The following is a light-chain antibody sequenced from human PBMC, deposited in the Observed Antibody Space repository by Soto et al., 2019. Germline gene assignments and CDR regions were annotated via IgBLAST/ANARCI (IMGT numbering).Light chain of an antibody. CDR1: QSISSY. Sequence: DIQMTQSPSSLSASVGARVTITCRASQSISSYLNWYQQKPGKAPKLLIYAASSLQSGVPSRFSGSGSGTDFTLTISSLQPEDFATYFCQQSYSTPWTFGQGTKV. CDR2: AAS. J-gene: IGKJ1*01. V-gene: IGKV1-39*01. CDR3: QQSYSTPWT.